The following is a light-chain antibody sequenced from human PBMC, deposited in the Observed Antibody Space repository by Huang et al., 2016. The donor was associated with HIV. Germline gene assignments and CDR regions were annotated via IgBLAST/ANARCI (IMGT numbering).Light chain of an antibody. V-gene: IGKV3D-15*01. CDR2: DTS. CDR3: QQYDNWPPGLT. J-gene: IGKJ4*01. Sequence: EIVMTQSPATLSVSPGGGATLSCRASQNVRSNLAWYQQPPGQAPRLLIYDTSTRASGVPARFSGSGSGTEFTRTISGLQSEDFAVYYCQQYDNWPPGLTFGGGTKVEI. CDR1: QNVRSN.